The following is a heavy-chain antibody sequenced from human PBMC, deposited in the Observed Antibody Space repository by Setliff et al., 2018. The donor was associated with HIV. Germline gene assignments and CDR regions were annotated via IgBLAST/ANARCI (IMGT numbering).Heavy chain of an antibody. Sequence: SETLSLTCDVSSYSISSVHSWGWIRQPPGKGLEWIGSIYYSGSTYYDPSLKSRVTISVDTSKNHFSLKLSSVTAADTAVYYCARHGGSGYYPYYYYYYMDVWGTGTTVTVSS. CDR3: ARHGGSGYYPYYYYYYMDV. J-gene: IGHJ6*03. D-gene: IGHD3-22*01. V-gene: IGHV4-38-2*01. CDR1: SYSISSVHS. CDR2: IYYSGST.